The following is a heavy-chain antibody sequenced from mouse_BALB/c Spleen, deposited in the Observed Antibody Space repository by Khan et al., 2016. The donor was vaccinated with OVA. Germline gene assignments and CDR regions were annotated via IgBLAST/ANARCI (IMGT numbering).Heavy chain of an antibody. Sequence: EVELVESGGDVVKPGGSLKLSCAASGFTFSTYGMSWVRQTPDKRLEWVATVSTGGHYTYYPDTVQGRFTISSDNAKNTLYLHMSSLKSEDTAIFYCARLAYYYYSEGFAYWGQGTLVTVSA. D-gene: IGHD1-1*01. J-gene: IGHJ3*01. CDR1: GFTFSTYG. V-gene: IGHV5-6*01. CDR2: VSTGGHYT. CDR3: ARLAYYYYSEGFAY.